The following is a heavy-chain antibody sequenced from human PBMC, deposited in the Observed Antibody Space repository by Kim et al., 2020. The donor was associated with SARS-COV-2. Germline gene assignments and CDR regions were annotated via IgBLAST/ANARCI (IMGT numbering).Heavy chain of an antibody. CDR3: ARGGSSYYDYIWGSYRYIDYFDY. V-gene: IGHV3-7*04. J-gene: IGHJ4*02. CDR1: GFTFSSYW. Sequence: GGSLRLSCAASGFTFSSYWMSWVRQAPGKGLEWVANIKQDGSEKYYVDSVKGRFTISRDNAKNSLYLQMNSLRAEDTAVYYCARGGSSYYDYIWGSYRYIDYFDYWGQGTLVPVSS. D-gene: IGHD3-16*02. CDR2: IKQDGSEK.